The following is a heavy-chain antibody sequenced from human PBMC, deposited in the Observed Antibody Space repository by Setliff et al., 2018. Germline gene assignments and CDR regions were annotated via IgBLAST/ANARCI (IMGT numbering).Heavy chain of an antibody. CDR1: GYSFTSYW. V-gene: IGHV5-51*01. D-gene: IGHD6-19*01. J-gene: IGHJ4*02. CDR2: IYPGDSDT. CDR3: ARHHPPGIAVAGTLDY. Sequence: GESLKISCKGSGYSFTSYWIGWVRQMPGKGLEWMGIIYPGDSDTRYSPSFQGQVTISADKSISTAYLRWSSLKASDTAMYYCARHHPPGIAVAGTLDYWGQGTLVTVSS.